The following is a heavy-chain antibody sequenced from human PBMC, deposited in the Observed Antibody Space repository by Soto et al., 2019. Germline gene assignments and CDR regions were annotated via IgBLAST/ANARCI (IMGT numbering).Heavy chain of an antibody. CDR3: ARDRSIAAAGTPYIYYYYGKDV. CDR1: GYALTSYA. D-gene: IGHD6-13*01. CDR2: INPNSGGT. J-gene: IGHJ6*02. Sequence: ASVKVSCKASGYALTSYAMHWVRQAPGQRLEWMGWINPNSGGTNYAQKFQGWVTMTRDTSISTAYMELSRLRSDDTAVYYCARDRSIAAAGTPYIYYYYGKDVWGQGTTVTVSS. V-gene: IGHV1-2*04.